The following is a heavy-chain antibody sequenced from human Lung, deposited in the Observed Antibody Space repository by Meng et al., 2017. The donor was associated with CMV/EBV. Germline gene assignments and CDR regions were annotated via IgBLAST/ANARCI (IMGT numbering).Heavy chain of an antibody. CDR1: GYTFSAYY. D-gene: IGHD3-3*01. V-gene: IGHV1-2*02. J-gene: IGHJ5*02. CDR3: ARGSYFDFWSGSRLDP. Sequence: ASXXVSXKPSGYTFSAYYIHWVRQAPGQGLDYMGWINPNNGDTNYAQNFKGRVTFIKDTSISTAYMELSRLRYDDTAVYYCARGSYFDFWSGSRLDPWCQGTLATFPS. CDR2: INPNNGDT.